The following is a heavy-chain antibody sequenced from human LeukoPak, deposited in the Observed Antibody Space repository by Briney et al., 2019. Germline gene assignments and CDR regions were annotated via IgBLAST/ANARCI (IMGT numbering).Heavy chain of an antibody. V-gene: IGHV4-59*08. CDR1: GGSISSYY. D-gene: IGHD5-18*01. CDR3: ARHSYTAMATKNNWFDP. CDR2: IYYSGST. Sequence: SETLSLTCTVSGGSISSYYWSWIRQPPGKGLEWIGYIYYSGSTNYNPSLKSRVTISVDTSKNQFSLKLSSVTAADTAVYYCARHSYTAMATKNNWFDPWGQGTLVTVSS. J-gene: IGHJ5*02.